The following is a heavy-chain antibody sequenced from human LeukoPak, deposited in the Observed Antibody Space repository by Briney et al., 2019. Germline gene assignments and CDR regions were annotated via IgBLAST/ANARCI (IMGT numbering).Heavy chain of an antibody. Sequence: GGSLRLSCAASGFTFSSYAMSWVRQAPGKGLEWVSVISDSGGNTYYADSVKGRFTISRDNSKNTLYLQMNSLRAEDTAVYYCAKGNEQWLVHYWGQGTLVTVSS. V-gene: IGHV3-23*01. J-gene: IGHJ4*02. D-gene: IGHD6-19*01. CDR1: GFTFSSYA. CDR3: AKGNEQWLVHY. CDR2: ISDSGGNT.